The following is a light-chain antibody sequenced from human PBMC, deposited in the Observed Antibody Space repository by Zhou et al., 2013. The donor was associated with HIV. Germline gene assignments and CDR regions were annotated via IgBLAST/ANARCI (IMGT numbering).Light chain of an antibody. CDR3: QQYYNWPRA. J-gene: IGKJ1*01. CDR2: GAS. CDR1: QSVSSK. V-gene: IGKV3-15*01. Sequence: EIVMTQSPATLSVSPGERVTLSCRASQSVSSKLVWYQQRPGQAPRLLIYGASTRATGIPARFSGSGSGTEFTLTISSLQSEDFAVYYCQQYYNWPRAFGQGTKVGNQT.